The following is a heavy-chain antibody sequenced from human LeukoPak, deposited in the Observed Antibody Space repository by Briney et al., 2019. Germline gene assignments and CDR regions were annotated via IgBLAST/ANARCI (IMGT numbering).Heavy chain of an antibody. V-gene: IGHV4-34*01. D-gene: IGHD2-2*01. CDR3: ARAGYCSSTSCSDFDY. J-gene: IGHJ4*02. Sequence: SETLSLTCAVYGGSFSGYYWGWIRQPPGKGLEWIGEINHSGSTNYNPSLKSRVTISVDTSKNQFSLKLSSVTAADTAVYYCARAGYCSSTSCSDFDYWGQGTLVTVSS. CDR1: GGSFSGYY. CDR2: INHSGST.